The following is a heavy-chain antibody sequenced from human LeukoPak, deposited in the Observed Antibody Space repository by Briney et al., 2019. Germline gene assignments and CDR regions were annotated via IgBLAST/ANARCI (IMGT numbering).Heavy chain of an antibody. D-gene: IGHD3-10*01. Sequence: GSSVKVFCKASGGTFSSYDISWVRQAPGQGLEWMGRIIPIFGIANYAQKFQGRVTITADKSTSTAYMELSSLRSEDTAVYYCARGSGITMVRGVLDELIYYAMDVRGQGTTVTVSS. CDR1: GGTFSSYD. CDR2: IIPIFGIA. J-gene: IGHJ6*02. V-gene: IGHV1-69*04. CDR3: ARGSGITMVRGVLDELIYYAMDV.